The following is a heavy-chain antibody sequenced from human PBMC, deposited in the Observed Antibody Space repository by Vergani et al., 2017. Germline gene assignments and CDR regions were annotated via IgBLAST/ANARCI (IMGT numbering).Heavy chain of an antibody. Sequence: EVQLLESGGGLVQPGGSLRLSCAASGFTFSSYWMSWVRQAPGKGLEWVANIKQDGSEKYYVDSVKGRFTISRDNAKNSLYLQMNSLRAEDTAVYYCARAVVPAAMDDAFDIWGQGTMVTVSS. J-gene: IGHJ3*02. CDR1: GFTFSSYW. V-gene: IGHV3-7*04. CDR2: IKQDGSEK. CDR3: ARAVVPAAMDDAFDI. D-gene: IGHD2-2*01.